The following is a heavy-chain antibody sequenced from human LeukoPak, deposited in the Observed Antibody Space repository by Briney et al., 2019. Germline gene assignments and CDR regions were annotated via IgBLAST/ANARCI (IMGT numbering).Heavy chain of an antibody. D-gene: IGHD6-19*01. CDR3: ATQIAVAGTGFDY. J-gene: IGHJ4*02. V-gene: IGHV4-59*01. CDR2: IYYSGST. CDR1: GGSISSYY. Sequence: NPSETPSLTCTVSGGSISSYYWSWIRQPPGKGLEWIGYIYYSGSTDYNPSLKSRVTISVDTSKNQFSLKLSSVTAADTAVYYCATQIAVAGTGFDYWGQGTLVTVSS.